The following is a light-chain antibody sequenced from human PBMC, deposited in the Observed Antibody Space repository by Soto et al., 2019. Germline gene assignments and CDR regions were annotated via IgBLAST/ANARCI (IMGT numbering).Light chain of an antibody. V-gene: IGKV1-33*01. CDR2: DAS. CDR3: QQYDNLPLT. Sequence: DIQMTQSPSSLSAYVGDRVTITCQACQDISNYLNWYQQKPGKAPKLLIYDASNLETGVPSRFSGSGSGTDFTFTISSLQPEDIATYYCQQYDNLPLTFGGGTKVEIK. J-gene: IGKJ4*01. CDR1: QDISNY.